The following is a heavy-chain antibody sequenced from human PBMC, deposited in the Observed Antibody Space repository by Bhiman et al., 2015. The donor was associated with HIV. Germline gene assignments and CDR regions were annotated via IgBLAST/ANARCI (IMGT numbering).Heavy chain of an antibody. CDR1: GFSFRTYS. J-gene: IGHJ4*02. D-gene: IGHD6-13*01. CDR3: AREFTGYSSSNFDY. Sequence: EVQLVESGGGLVKPGGSLRLSCAASGFSFRTYSMNWVRQAPGKGLEWVSSISSSSIYTYYAGSVKGRFTISRDNAKNSLYLQMNSLRAEDTAVYYCAREFTGYSSSNFDYWGQGTLVTVSS. CDR2: ISSSSIYT. V-gene: IGHV3-21*01.